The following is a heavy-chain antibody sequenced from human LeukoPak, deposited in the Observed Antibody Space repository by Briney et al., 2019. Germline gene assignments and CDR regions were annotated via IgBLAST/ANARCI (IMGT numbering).Heavy chain of an antibody. D-gene: IGHD3-22*01. CDR2: ISAYNGNT. CDR1: GYTFTSYG. J-gene: IGHJ4*02. CDR3: ARDGIYYDSSGYYYYFDY. Sequence: GASVKVSCKASGYTFTSYGIRWVRQAPGQGLEWMGWISAYNGNTNYAQELQGRVTMTTDTSTSTAYMELRSLRSDDTAVYYCARDGIYYDSSGYYYYFDYWGQGTLVTVSS. V-gene: IGHV1-18*01.